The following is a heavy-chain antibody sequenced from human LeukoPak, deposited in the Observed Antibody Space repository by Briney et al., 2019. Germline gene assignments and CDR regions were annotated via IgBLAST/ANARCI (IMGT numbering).Heavy chain of an antibody. CDR3: ARDHSSGGPYFDY. J-gene: IGHJ4*02. CDR1: GGTFSSYA. V-gene: IGHV1-69*13. Sequence: SVKVSCKASGGTFSSYAISWVRQAPGQGLEWMGGIIPIFGTANYAQKFQGRVTLTADESTSTAYMELSSLRSEDTAVYYCARDHSSGGPYFDYWGQGTLVTVSS. D-gene: IGHD6-19*01. CDR2: IIPIFGTA.